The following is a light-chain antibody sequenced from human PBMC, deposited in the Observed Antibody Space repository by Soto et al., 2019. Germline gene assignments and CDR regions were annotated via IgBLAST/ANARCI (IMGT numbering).Light chain of an antibody. Sequence: DIQMTQSPSSLSASVGDRVTITCRASQGISNYLAWYQQKPGEVPKLLIYASSTLQSGDPSRFSGSGSGTDFTLTISSLQPEDVATYYCQKYNGAPRAFGQGTKVEIK. V-gene: IGKV1-27*01. CDR1: QGISNY. J-gene: IGKJ1*01. CDR2: ASS. CDR3: QKYNGAPRA.